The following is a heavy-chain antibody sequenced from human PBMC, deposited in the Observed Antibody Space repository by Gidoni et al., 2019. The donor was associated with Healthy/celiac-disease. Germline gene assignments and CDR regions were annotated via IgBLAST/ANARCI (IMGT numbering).Heavy chain of an antibody. CDR1: GFTFSGSA. CDR2: IRSKANSYAT. J-gene: IGHJ4*02. D-gene: IGHD3-10*01. V-gene: IGHV3-73*02. Sequence: EVQLVESGGGLVQPGGSLKLSCAASGFTFSGSAMHWVRQASGKGLEGVGRIRSKANSYATADAASVKGRFTISRDDSKNTAYLQMNSLKTEDTAVYYCTCRITRVRGVIRQDFDYWGQGTLVTVSS. CDR3: TCRITRVRGVIRQDFDY.